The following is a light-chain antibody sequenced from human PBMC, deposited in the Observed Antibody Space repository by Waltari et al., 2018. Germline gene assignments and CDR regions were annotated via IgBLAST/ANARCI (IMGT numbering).Light chain of an antibody. CDR2: AAS. CDR3: QQSYSALT. J-gene: IGKJ4*01. V-gene: IGKV1-39*01. CDR1: QSITIY. Sequence: DIQMTRSPFSLSASVGDRVTITCRASQSITIYLNWYQHKPGKAPKLLIYAASSLQGGVPTRFSGSGSETDFNLTISTLQPEDFATYYCQQSYSALTFGGGTKVEIK.